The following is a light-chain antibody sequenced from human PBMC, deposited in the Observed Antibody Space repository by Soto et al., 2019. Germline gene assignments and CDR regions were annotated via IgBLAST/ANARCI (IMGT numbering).Light chain of an antibody. Sequence: DIHMTQSPSTLSASVGDRVTITCRASQSISIWLAWYQQKPGKTPNLLTYKMSSLETGVRSRFSGSGSGTAFTLTISSLQTDDFATYDCQHCNDYSWTFGQGTKVEVK. V-gene: IGKV1-5*03. CDR2: KMS. J-gene: IGKJ1*01. CDR1: QSISIW. CDR3: QHCNDYSWT.